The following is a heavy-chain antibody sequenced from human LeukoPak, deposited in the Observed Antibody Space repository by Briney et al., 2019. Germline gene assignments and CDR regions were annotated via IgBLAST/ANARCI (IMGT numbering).Heavy chain of an antibody. Sequence: GASVTVSCKATVYTFTGYYMHWVRQAPGQGLAWMGWIKPNSGGTNYAQKFQGGVTMTRDTSISTAYMELSRLRSDDTAVYYCARDSSSGNNWFDPWGQGTLVTVSS. CDR2: IKPNSGGT. J-gene: IGHJ5*02. V-gene: IGHV1-2*02. CDR1: VYTFTGYY. CDR3: ARDSSSGNNWFDP. D-gene: IGHD6-13*01.